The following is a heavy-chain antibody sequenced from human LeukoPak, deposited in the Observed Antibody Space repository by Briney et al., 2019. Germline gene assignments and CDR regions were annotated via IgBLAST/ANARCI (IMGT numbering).Heavy chain of an antibody. CDR3: ATIAASDAEYSQH. CDR1: GYTFTGYY. D-gene: IGHD6-6*01. V-gene: IGHV1-2*02. CDR2: INLNSGGT. J-gene: IGHJ1*01. Sequence: ASAKVSCKASGYTFTGYYMHWVRQAPGQGLEWMGWINLNSGGTNYAQKSQGRVTMTRDTSISTAYMELSSLRSDDTAVYYCATIAASDAEYSQHWGQGTLVTVSS.